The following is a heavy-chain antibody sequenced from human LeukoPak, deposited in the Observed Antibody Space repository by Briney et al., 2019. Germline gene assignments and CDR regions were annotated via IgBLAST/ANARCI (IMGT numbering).Heavy chain of an antibody. D-gene: IGHD6-13*01. V-gene: IGHV3-30*18. J-gene: IGHJ4*02. CDR2: ISYDGINK. CDR1: GFTFSSSE. CDR3: AKDHVTSSSWFPDY. Sequence: GGSLRLSCAASGFTFSSSEMNWVRQAPGKGLEWVAVISYDGINKYYADSVKGRFTISRDNSKNMLYLQMSSLRAEDTAVYYCAKDHVTSSSWFPDYWGQGTLVTVSS.